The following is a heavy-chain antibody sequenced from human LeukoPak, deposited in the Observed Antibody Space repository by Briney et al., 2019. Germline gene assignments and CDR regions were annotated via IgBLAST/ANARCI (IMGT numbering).Heavy chain of an antibody. D-gene: IGHD3-22*01. CDR2: ISYDGSNK. CDR3: AKEDSSGYYYFDY. J-gene: IGHJ4*02. Sequence: PGGSLRLSCAASGFTFSSYGMHWVRQAPGKGLEWVAVISYDGSNKYYADSVKGRFTISRDNSKNTLYLQMNSLRAEDTAVYYCAKEDSSGYYYFDYWGQGTLVTVSS. V-gene: IGHV3-30*18. CDR1: GFTFSSYG.